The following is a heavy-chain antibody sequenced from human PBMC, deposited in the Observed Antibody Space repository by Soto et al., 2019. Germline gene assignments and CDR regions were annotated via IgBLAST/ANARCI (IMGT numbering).Heavy chain of an antibody. J-gene: IGHJ6*02. CDR2: IYYSGST. V-gene: IGHV4-61*01. Sequence: PSETLSLTCTVSGGSVSSGSYYWSWIRQPPGKGLEWIGYIYYSGSTNYNPSLKSRVTISVDTSKNQFSLKLSSVTAADTAVYYCATRQHYGSGGKYYYYGMDVWGQGTTVTV. D-gene: IGHD3-10*01. CDR1: GGSVSSGSYY. CDR3: ATRQHYGSGGKYYYYGMDV.